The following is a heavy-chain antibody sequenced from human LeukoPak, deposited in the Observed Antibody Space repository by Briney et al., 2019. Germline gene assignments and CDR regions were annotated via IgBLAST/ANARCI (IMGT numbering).Heavy chain of an antibody. CDR3: ARMEAWVGYTTGPRGFDY. Sequence: SETLSLTCSVSGGSVNSGSYYWSWIRQPPGKGLEWMGYIYYSGSTNYYPSLESRVTISLDKSKNQFSLKVNSVTAADTAVYYCARMEAWVGYTTGPRGFDYWGQGTLVTVTS. V-gene: IGHV4-61*01. D-gene: IGHD1-26*01. J-gene: IGHJ4*02. CDR1: GGSVNSGSYY. CDR2: IYYSGST.